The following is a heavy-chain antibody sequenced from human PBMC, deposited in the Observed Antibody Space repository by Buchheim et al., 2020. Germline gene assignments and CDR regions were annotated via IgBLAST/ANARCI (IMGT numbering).Heavy chain of an antibody. J-gene: IGHJ4*02. CDR2: ISGSGGST. CDR3: AKGPSLIGYYDSSGYSVDFFDY. CDR1: GFTFSSYA. D-gene: IGHD3-22*01. V-gene: IGHV3-23*01. Sequence: EVQLLESGGGLVQPGGSLRLSCAASGFTFSSYAMSWVRQAPGKGLEWVSAISGSGGSTYYADSVKGRFTISRDNSKNTLYLQMNSLRAEDTAVYYCAKGPSLIGYYDSSGYSVDFFDYWGQGTL.